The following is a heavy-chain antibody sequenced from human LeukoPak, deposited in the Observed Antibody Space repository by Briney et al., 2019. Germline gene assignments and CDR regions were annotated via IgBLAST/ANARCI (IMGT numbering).Heavy chain of an antibody. J-gene: IGHJ6*03. CDR3: TTGVHGSSSGGQSPYYYYYYMDV. D-gene: IGHD6-6*01. CDR2: ISSSSSTI. CDR1: GFTFSSYS. Sequence: GGSLRLSCAASGFTFSSYSMNWVRQAPGKGLEWVSYISSSSSTIYYADSVKGRFTVSRDNAKNSLYLQMNSLKTEDTAVYYCTTGVHGSSSGGQSPYYYYYYMDVWGKGTTVTVSS. V-gene: IGHV3-48*04.